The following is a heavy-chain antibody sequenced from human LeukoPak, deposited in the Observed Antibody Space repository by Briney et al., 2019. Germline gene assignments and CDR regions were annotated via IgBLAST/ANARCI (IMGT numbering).Heavy chain of an antibody. D-gene: IGHD2-2*01. CDR3: ARDRGVVVPASVGY. CDR1: GYTFTGYY. V-gene: IGHV1-2*02. Sequence: ASVKVSCKASGYTFTGYYMHWVRQAPGQGLEWMGWINPNSGGTNYAQKFQGRVTMTRDTSISTAYMELSRLRSDDTAVYYCARDRGVVVPASVGYWGQGTLVTVSS. CDR2: INPNSGGT. J-gene: IGHJ4*02.